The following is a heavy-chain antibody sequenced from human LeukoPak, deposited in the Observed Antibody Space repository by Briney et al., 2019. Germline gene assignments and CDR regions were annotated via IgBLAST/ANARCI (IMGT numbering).Heavy chain of an antibody. J-gene: IGHJ4*02. CDR3: ARDRGYCGSTSCNI. Sequence: PSETLSLTCSVSGGSIRSYSWSWIRQPAGKGLEWIGRIYTSGSTNYNPSLKSRVTISVDTSKNQFSLKLSSVTAADTAVYYCARDRGYCGSTSCNIWGQGTLVTVSS. CDR2: IYTSGST. D-gene: IGHD2-2*02. CDR1: GGSIRSYS. V-gene: IGHV4-4*07.